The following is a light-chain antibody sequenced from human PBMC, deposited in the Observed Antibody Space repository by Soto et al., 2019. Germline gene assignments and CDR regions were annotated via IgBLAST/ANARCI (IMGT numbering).Light chain of an antibody. CDR3: CSYAGSSLV. V-gene: IGLV2-23*02. Sequence: QSALTQPASVSRSPGQSITISCTGTSSDVGSYNLVSWYQQHPGKAPKLMIYEVSKRPSGVSNRFSGSKSGNTASLTISGLQAEDEADYYCCSYAGSSLVFGGGTKLTV. CDR2: EVS. CDR1: SSDVGSYNL. J-gene: IGLJ3*02.